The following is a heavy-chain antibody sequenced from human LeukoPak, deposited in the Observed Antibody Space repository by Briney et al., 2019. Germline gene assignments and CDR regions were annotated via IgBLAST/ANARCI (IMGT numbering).Heavy chain of an antibody. CDR1: GFTFSSYA. CDR2: IGSGSST. CDR3: AKAPVRGAVTGY. J-gene: IGHJ4*02. V-gene: IGHV3-23*01. Sequence: PGGSLRLSCAASGFTFSSYAMSWVRQAPGKGLEWVSTIGSGSSTYYADSVKGRFTISRDNSKNTLYLQMNSLRAEDTAVYYCAKAPVRGAVTGYWGQGTLVTVSS. D-gene: IGHD2-21*02.